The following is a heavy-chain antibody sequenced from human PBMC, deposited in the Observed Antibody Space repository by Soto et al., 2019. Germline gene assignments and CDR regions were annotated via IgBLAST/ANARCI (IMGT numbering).Heavy chain of an antibody. CDR1: VFTFSSYA. CDR2: ISGSGGST. CDR3: AKVITIFGVVNYYYGMDV. Sequence: WWSLRLSCSASVFTFSSYAMSWFRQAPGKGLEWVSAISGSGGSTYYADSVKGRFTISRDNSKNTLYLQMNSLRAEDTAVYYCAKVITIFGVVNYYYGMDVWGQGTTVTVSS. J-gene: IGHJ6*02. D-gene: IGHD3-3*01. V-gene: IGHV3-23*01.